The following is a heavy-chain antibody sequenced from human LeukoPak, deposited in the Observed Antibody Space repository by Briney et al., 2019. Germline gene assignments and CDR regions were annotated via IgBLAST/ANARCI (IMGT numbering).Heavy chain of an antibody. CDR3: ARDRRIAVAGTHDY. J-gene: IGHJ4*02. CDR2: IIPILGIA. V-gene: IGHV1-69*04. CDR1: GYTFTSYD. D-gene: IGHD6-19*01. Sequence: SVKVSCKASGYTFTSYDISWVRQAPGQGLEWMGRIIPILGIANYAQKFQGRVTITADKSTSTAYMELSSLRSEDTAVYYCARDRRIAVAGTHDYWGQGTLVTVSS.